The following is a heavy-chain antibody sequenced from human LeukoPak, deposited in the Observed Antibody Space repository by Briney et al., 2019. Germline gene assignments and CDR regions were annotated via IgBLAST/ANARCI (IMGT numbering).Heavy chain of an antibody. Sequence: GESLKISCKGSGYSFTSYWIGWVRQMPAKGLEWMGIIYPGDSDTRYSPSFQGQVTISADKSISTAYLQWSSLKASDTAMYYCARGLYYDILTGHDPFDIWGQGTMVTVSS. V-gene: IGHV5-51*01. CDR3: ARGLYYDILTGHDPFDI. CDR1: GYSFTSYW. D-gene: IGHD3-9*01. J-gene: IGHJ3*02. CDR2: IYPGDSDT.